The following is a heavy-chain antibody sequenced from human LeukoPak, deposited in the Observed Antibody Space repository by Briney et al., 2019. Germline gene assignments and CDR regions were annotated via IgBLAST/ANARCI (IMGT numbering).Heavy chain of an antibody. J-gene: IGHJ4*02. D-gene: IGHD3-22*01. CDR1: GGSISSSYYY. V-gene: IGHV4-39*07. CDR3: ARVMVITTASDY. CDR2: TYYSGST. Sequence: SETLSLTCTVSGGSISSSYYYWGWIRQPPGKGLEWIGSTYYSGSTYYNPSLKSRVTISVDTSKNQFSLKLSSVTAADTAVYYCARVMVITTASDYWGQGTLVTVSS.